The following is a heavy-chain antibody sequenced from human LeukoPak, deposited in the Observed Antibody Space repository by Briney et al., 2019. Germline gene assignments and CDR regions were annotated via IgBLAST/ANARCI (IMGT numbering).Heavy chain of an antibody. J-gene: IGHJ4*02. Sequence: GGSLRLSCAASGFTFSSYAMHWVRQAPGKGLEWVAVISYDGSNKYYADSVKGRFTISRDNSKNTLYLQMNSLRAEDTAVYYCAKGRITMVRGVRARLFYFDYWGQGTLVTVS. CDR3: AKGRITMVRGVRARLFYFDY. D-gene: IGHD3-10*01. CDR1: GFTFSSYA. CDR2: ISYDGSNK. V-gene: IGHV3-30*04.